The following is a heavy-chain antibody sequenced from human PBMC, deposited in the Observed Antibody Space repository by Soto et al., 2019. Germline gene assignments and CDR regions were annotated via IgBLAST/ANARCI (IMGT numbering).Heavy chain of an antibody. CDR3: ASLGWNDVRYLDY. CDR2: INHSGST. D-gene: IGHD1-1*01. V-gene: IGHV4-34*01. CDR1: GGSFSGYY. J-gene: IGHJ4*02. Sequence: LSLTCAVYGGSFSGYYWSWIRHPPGKGLEWIGEINHSGSTNYNPSLKSRVTISVDTSKNQFSLKLSSVTAADTAVYYCASLGWNDVRYLDYWGQGTLVTVSS.